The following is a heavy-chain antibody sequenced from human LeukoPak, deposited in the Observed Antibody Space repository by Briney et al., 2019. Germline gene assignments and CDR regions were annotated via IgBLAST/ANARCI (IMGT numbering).Heavy chain of an antibody. CDR1: GGSISTVSHY. CDR2: IYSSGST. D-gene: IGHD4-11*01. V-gene: IGHV4-61*02. CDR3: ARHSGTRVTLVEVYYFDY. Sequence: PSETLSLTYTVSGGSISTVSHYWNWIRQPAGKGLEWIGRIYSSGSTRYNRSLESRVTISLDTSKNQFSLKLSSVTAADTAVYYCARHSGTRVTLVEVYYFDYWGQGTLVTVSS. J-gene: IGHJ4*02.